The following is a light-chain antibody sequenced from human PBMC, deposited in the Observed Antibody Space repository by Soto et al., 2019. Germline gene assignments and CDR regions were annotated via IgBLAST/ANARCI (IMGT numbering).Light chain of an antibody. Sequence: EVVLTQSPLSLPVTVGPPATVSCRSSQSLLFSNGITYLTWFHQRPGQPPSRLISEVSNRESGLPHRFSGSGSGTDFTLRIIRVEAEEVGILYCMQWTHWPITFGGGTRVEIK. V-gene: IGKV2-30*01. CDR1: QSLLFSNGITY. J-gene: IGKJ4*01. CDR3: MQWTHWPIT. CDR2: EVS.